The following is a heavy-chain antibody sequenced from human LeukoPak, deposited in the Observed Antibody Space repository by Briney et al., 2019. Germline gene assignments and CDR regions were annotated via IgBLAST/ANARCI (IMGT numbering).Heavy chain of an antibody. CDR1: GGSISSSSYY. V-gene: IGHV4-39*07. J-gene: IGHJ4*02. CDR2: IYYSGST. CDR3: ARDHGGSNAYYFDY. D-gene: IGHD1-26*01. Sequence: SETLSLTCTVSGGSISSSSYYWGWIRQPPGKGLEWIGSIYYSGSTYYNPSLKSRVTISVDTSKNQFSLKLSSVTAADTAVYYCARDHGGSNAYYFDYWGQGTLVTVSS.